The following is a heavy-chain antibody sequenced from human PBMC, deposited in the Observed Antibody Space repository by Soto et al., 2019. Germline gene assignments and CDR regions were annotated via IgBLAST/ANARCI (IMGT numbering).Heavy chain of an antibody. V-gene: IGHV3-30-3*01. CDR3: ERVPSQLLWFGEPNDY. Sequence: GGSLRLSCAASGFTFSSYAMHWVRQAPGKGLEWVAVISYDGSNKYYADSVKGRFTISRDNSKNTLYLQMNSLRAEDTAVYYCERVPSQLLWFGEPNDYWGQGTLVTVSS. CDR2: ISYDGSNK. D-gene: IGHD3-10*01. CDR1: GFTFSSYA. J-gene: IGHJ4*02.